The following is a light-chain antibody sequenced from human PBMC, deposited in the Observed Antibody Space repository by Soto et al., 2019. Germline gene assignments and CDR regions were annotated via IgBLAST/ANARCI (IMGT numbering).Light chain of an antibody. CDR3: SSYTISTHVV. Sequence: QSALTQPASVSGSPGQSITISCTGTSSDIGGYDFVSWYQQHPGKAPKLMIYDVSNRPSGVSNHFSGSKSGNTASLTISGLQAEDEAEYYCSSYTISTHVVFGGGTQRTVL. J-gene: IGLJ2*01. CDR1: SSDIGGYDF. V-gene: IGLV2-14*03. CDR2: DVS.